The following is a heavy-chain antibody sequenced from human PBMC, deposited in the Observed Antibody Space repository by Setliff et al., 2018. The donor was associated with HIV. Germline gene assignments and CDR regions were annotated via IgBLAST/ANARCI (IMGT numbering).Heavy chain of an antibody. V-gene: IGHV3-30*04. CDR2: ISYDGSNK. D-gene: IGHD6-6*01. CDR1: GFTFRNHA. Sequence: GESLKISCAASGFTFRNHAMHWVRQAPGKGLEWVAVISYDGSNKFYADSVKGRFTISRDNSKNTLYLQMNSLRAEDTAVYYCAREEYTQYYFDYWGQGTLVTVYS. J-gene: IGHJ4*02. CDR3: AREEYTQYYFDY.